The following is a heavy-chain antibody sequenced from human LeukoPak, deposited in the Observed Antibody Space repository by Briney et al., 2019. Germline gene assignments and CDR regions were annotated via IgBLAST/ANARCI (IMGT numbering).Heavy chain of an antibody. Sequence: GGSLRLSCAASGFPFRTYWMSWVRQAPGKGLEWVANIKQDGSEKNYVDSVKGRFTISRDNAKNTLYMQMNSLRAEDTAVYYCARDRHLLRLLTSNGFDIWGQGTMVTVSS. CDR3: ARDRHLLRLLTSNGFDI. CDR1: GFPFRTYW. V-gene: IGHV3-7*01. J-gene: IGHJ3*02. CDR2: IKQDGSEK. D-gene: IGHD2-21*01.